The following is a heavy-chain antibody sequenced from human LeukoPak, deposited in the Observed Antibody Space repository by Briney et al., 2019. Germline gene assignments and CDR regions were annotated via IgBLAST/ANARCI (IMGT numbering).Heavy chain of an antibody. CDR1: GFTFSSYE. J-gene: IGHJ6*02. CDR2: ISSSGSTI. Sequence: GGSLRLSCAASGFTFSSYEMNWVRQAPGKGLEWVSYISSSGSTIYYADSVKGRFTISRDNAKNSLYLQMNSLRAEDTAVYYCARESVGCSSTSCYFMEVWGQGTTVTVSS. D-gene: IGHD2-2*01. V-gene: IGHV3-48*03. CDR3: ARESVGCSSTSCYFMEV.